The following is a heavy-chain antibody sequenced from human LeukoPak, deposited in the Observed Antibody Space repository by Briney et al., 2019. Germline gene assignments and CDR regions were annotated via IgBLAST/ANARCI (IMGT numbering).Heavy chain of an antibody. CDR1: GGSINSNNYY. CDR3: AGSPSSGYYSVRSFWYFDL. V-gene: IGHV4-39*01. D-gene: IGHD3-22*01. CDR2: IYSSGSA. J-gene: IGHJ2*01. Sequence: SETLSLTCTVSGGSINSNNYYWGWIRQPPGKGLEWIGSIYSSGSAYYNPSLKSRVTISVDTSKNQFSLRLSSVTAADTAVYYCAGSPSSGYYSVRSFWYFDLWGRGTLVTVSS.